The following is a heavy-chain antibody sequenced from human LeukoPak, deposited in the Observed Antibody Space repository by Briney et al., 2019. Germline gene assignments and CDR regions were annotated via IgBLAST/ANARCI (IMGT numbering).Heavy chain of an antibody. V-gene: IGHV3-15*01. CDR1: GFTFTNAW. Sequence: GGSLRLSSTVSGFTFTNAWMNWVRQAPGKGLEWVGRIKSKTDGETTDYSPLVKGRFTISRDDSKNTLYLQMNSLKTEDTAVYYCTTGIVGATTIWFDPWGQGTLVTASS. J-gene: IGHJ5*02. CDR2: IKSKTDGETT. CDR3: TTGIVGATTIWFDP. D-gene: IGHD1-26*01.